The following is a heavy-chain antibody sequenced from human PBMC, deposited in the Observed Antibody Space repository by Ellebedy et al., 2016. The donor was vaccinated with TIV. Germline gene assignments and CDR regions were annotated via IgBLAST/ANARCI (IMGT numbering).Heavy chain of an antibody. D-gene: IGHD4-11*01. Sequence: MPSETLSLTCTVSGGSISSSSYYWGWIRQHPGKGLEWIGYIYYSGSTYFNPSLKSRVTISLDASTNHFSLELSSVTAADTAVYYCARSLVPPTTGLFDYWGQGIVVTVSS. V-gene: IGHV4-39*02. CDR3: ARSLVPPTTGLFDY. J-gene: IGHJ4*02. CDR1: GGSISSSSYY. CDR2: IYYSGST.